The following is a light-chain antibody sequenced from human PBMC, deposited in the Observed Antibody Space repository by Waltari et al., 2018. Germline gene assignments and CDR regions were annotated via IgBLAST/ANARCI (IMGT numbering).Light chain of an antibody. CDR3: SSYTSSNSVV. Sequence: QSALTQPASVSGSPGQSITISCTGTSSDVGGYNYVSWYQQHPGKAPKLMIYDVSKRPSGVSNRFSCSKSGNTASLTISGLQAEDEADYYYSSYTSSNSVVFGGGTKLTVL. V-gene: IGLV2-14*01. CDR2: DVS. CDR1: SSDVGGYNY. J-gene: IGLJ2*01.